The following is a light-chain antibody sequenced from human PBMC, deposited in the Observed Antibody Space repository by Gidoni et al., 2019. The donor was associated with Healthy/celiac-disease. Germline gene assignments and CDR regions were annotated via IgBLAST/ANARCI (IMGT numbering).Light chain of an antibody. CDR3: QQRSNEGT. CDR2: DSS. V-gene: IGKV3-11*01. Sequence: EIVLTQSPATLSLSPGERATLSCRASQSVSSYLAWYQQKPGQAPRLLIYDSSIRATGIPARFSGSWSGTVFTLTISRLEPEDFAVYYCQQRSNEGTFGQGTKLEIK. CDR1: QSVSSY. J-gene: IGKJ2*02.